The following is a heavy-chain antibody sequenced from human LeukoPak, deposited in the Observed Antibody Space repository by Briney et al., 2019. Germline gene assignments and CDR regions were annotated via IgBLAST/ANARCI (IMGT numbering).Heavy chain of an antibody. D-gene: IGHD3-3*01. CDR1: GGTFSSYA. V-gene: IGHV1-69*05. Sequence: SVKVSCKASGGTFSSYAISWVRQAPGQGLEWMGGIIPIFGTANYAQKFQGRVTITTDESTSTAYMELSSLRSEDTDVYYCANQLRFLEWLPGDWGQGTLVTVSS. CDR3: ANQLRFLEWLPGD. CDR2: IIPIFGTA. J-gene: IGHJ4*02.